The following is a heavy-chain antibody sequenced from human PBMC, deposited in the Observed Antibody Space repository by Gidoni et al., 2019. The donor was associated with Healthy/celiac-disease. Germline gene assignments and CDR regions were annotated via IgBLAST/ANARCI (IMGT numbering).Heavy chain of an antibody. CDR3: ARTWDSSSPEGY. Sequence: QVQPQQWGAGLLKPSETLSPTCAVDVGSFGGYYWSWIRQPPGKGLAWIGEIKHSGNTNYNPSLKSRVTILVDTSKNQFSLKLSSVTAADTAVYYCARTWDSSSPEGYWGQGTLVTVSS. D-gene: IGHD6-6*01. CDR1: VGSFGGYY. J-gene: IGHJ4*02. V-gene: IGHV4-34*01. CDR2: IKHSGNT.